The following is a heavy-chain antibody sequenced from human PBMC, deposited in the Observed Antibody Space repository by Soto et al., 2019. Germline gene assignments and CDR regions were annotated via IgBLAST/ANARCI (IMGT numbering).Heavy chain of an antibody. J-gene: IGHJ4*02. V-gene: IGHV3-23*01. CDR2: ISGSGGIT. D-gene: IGHD2-2*01. CDR1: GFTFSSYA. CDR3: ATPVLPYCSSTSCYPDY. Sequence: EVQLLESGGGLVQPGGSLRLSCAASGFTFSSYAMSWVRQAPGKGLEWVSAISGSGGITYYADSVKGRFTISRDNAKNTLYLQMNSLRAEDTAVYYCATPVLPYCSSTSCYPDYWGQGTLVTVSS.